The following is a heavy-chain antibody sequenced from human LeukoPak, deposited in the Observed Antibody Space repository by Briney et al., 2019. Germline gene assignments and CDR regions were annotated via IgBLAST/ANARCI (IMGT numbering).Heavy chain of an antibody. V-gene: IGHV4-4*07. CDR1: GGSISSYY. J-gene: IGHJ6*02. CDR2: IYTSGST. CDR3: ARDLIGGWYFGSIDYYYGMDV. D-gene: IGHD6-19*01. Sequence: PSETLSLTCTVSGGSISSYYWSWIRQPAGKGLEWIGRIYTSGSTNYNPSLKSRVTMSVDTSKNQFSLKLSSVTAADTAVYYCARDLIGGWYFGSIDYYYGMDVWGQGTTVTASS.